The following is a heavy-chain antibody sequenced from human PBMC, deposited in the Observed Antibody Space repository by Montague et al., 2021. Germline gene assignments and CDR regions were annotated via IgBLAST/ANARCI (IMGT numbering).Heavy chain of an antibody. Sequence: SLSLSFPASGFSFSSLWMHWVRQAPGKGLVWVSQITSDGSDTNYADSVKGRFTISRDNAKSTLYLQMNSLRDEDTAVYYCVRDRPTAWFDSWGQGTLVTVSS. CDR1: GFSFSSLW. J-gene: IGHJ5*01. D-gene: IGHD5-18*01. CDR3: VRDRPTAWFDS. CDR2: ITSDGSDT. V-gene: IGHV3-74*01.